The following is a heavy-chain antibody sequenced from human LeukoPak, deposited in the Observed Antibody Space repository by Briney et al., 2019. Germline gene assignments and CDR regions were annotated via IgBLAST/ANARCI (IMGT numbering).Heavy chain of an antibody. CDR2: INGRGDGT. CDR3: AKDRPNGLDY. J-gene: IGHJ4*02. V-gene: IGHV3-23*01. Sequence: PGGSLRLSCEVSGFTFINYAMTWGRQAPGKGLEWVSGINGRGDGTYYADSVKGRFTVSRDNSKNTVYLQIDSLRAEDTAVYYCAKDRPNGLDYWGQGSLVTVSS. CDR1: GFTFINYA.